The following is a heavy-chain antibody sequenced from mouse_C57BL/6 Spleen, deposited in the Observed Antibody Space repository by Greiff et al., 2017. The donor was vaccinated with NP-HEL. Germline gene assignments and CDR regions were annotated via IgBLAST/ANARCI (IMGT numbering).Heavy chain of an antibody. CDR3: AREASFYAMDY. CDR2: ISDGGGYT. CDR1: GFTFSSYA. J-gene: IGHJ4*01. V-gene: IGHV5-4*01. Sequence: EVQGVESGGGLVKPGGSLKLSCAASGFTFSSYAMSWVRQTPEKRLEWVATISDGGGYTYYPDNVKGRFTISRDNAKNNLYLQMSHLKSEDTAMYYCAREASFYAMDYWGQGTSVTVSS.